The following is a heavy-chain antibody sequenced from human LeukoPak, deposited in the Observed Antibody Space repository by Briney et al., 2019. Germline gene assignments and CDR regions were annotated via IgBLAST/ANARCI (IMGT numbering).Heavy chain of an antibody. V-gene: IGHV4-39*01. CDR3: ARHLSDYYGSGSYYNS. Sequence: SETLSLTCTVSGGSISSSSYYWGWIRQPPGEGLEWIGSIYYSGSTYYNPSLKSRVTISVDTSKNQFSLKLSSVTAADTAVYYCARHLSDYYGSGSYYNSWGQGTLVTVSS. CDR2: IYYSGST. J-gene: IGHJ4*02. CDR1: GGSISSSSYY. D-gene: IGHD3-10*01.